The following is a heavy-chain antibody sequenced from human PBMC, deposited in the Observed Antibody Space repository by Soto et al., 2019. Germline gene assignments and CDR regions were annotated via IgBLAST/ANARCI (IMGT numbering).Heavy chain of an antibody. J-gene: IGHJ4*02. CDR1: GFTFSSYA. CDR2: ISGSGGST. Sequence: EVQLLESGGGLVQPGGSLRLPCAASGFTFSSYALNWVRQAPGKGLEWVSAISGSGGSTYYADSVKGRFTISRDNSKQTLYLQMNSLIVEDTAVYYCAYRYYYASGRMHWGQGTLVTVSS. CDR3: AYRYYYASGRMH. D-gene: IGHD3-10*01. V-gene: IGHV3-23*01.